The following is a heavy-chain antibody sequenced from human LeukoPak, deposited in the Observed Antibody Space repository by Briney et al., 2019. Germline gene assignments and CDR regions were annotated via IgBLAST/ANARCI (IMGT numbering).Heavy chain of an antibody. Sequence: PSETLSLTCTVSGGSIGGNSYWSWIRQPPGKGPEWIRHISNSGSTYYSPSLSSRVTISLDTSKNQFSLKLRSVTAADTAVYYCARDWAYDILTGYLLQSGGFDPWGQGTLVTVSS. D-gene: IGHD3-9*01. CDR2: ISNSGST. CDR1: GGSIGGNSY. J-gene: IGHJ5*02. CDR3: ARDWAYDILTGYLLQSGGFDP. V-gene: IGHV4-61*01.